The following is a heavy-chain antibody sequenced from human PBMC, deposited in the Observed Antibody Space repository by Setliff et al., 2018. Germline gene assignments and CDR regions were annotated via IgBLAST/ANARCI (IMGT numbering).Heavy chain of an antibody. Sequence: ASVKVSCKASGYSFSAYYIQWVRQAPGQGLEWMGWINPRNVGTKYAQKFQGRVTMTRDTSISTAYMELSRLRSDDTAVYYCARTLGYSYGPYYYYYYMDVWGKGTTVTVSS. CDR3: ARTLGYSYGPYYYYYYMDV. V-gene: IGHV1-2*02. CDR2: INPRNVGT. CDR1: GYSFSAYY. D-gene: IGHD5-18*01. J-gene: IGHJ6*03.